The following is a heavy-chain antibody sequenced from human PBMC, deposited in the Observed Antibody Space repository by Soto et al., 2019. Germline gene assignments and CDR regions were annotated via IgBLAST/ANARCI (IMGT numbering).Heavy chain of an antibody. V-gene: IGHV4-34*01. CDR2: INHSGST. J-gene: IGHJ6*02. CDR1: GLSLNGNY. D-gene: IGHD3-3*01. CDR3: KRWNTRLYHKSGYSLPYFYYYGMDV. Sequence: ETLFVTGAVRGLSLNGNYWSWIRQSPGRGLDWIGEINHSGSTNYNPSLKRRVSISIHTSNNQVSQKLRSVTAADTAVYYCKRWNTRLYHKSGYSLPYFYYYGMDVRGQGPTVT.